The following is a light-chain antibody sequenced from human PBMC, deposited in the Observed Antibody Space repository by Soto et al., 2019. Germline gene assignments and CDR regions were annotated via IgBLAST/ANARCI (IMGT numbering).Light chain of an antibody. Sequence: DSQMTQSPSTLSASVGDRVTITCRASQSISSWLAWYQQKPGKAPKLLIYKASSLESGVPSRFSGSGSGTELTLTISSLQPDDFATYYCQQYNSYSRTFGQGTKVDSK. CDR2: KAS. CDR3: QQYNSYSRT. CDR1: QSISSW. J-gene: IGKJ1*01. V-gene: IGKV1-5*03.